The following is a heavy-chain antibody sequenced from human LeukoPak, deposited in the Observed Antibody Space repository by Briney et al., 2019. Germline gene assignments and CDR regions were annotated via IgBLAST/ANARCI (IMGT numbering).Heavy chain of an antibody. V-gene: IGHV3-7*01. D-gene: IGHD6-13*01. Sequence: GGSLRLSCAASGFTFSSYWMSWVRQAPGKGLEWVANIKQDGSEQYYVDSVKGRFTIPRDNAKNSLYLQMNSLRAEDTAGYYCARSSSWYHPILYYMDVWGKGTTVTVSS. CDR2: IKQDGSEQ. CDR3: ARSSSWYHPILYYMDV. J-gene: IGHJ6*03. CDR1: GFTFSSYW.